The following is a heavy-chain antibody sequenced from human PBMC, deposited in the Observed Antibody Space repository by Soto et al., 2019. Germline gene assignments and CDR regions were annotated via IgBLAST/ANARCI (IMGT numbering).Heavy chain of an antibody. Sequence: QVQLVQSGAEVKRPGSSVKVSCKASGDTFSFYSINWVRQAPGLGLEWMGRVNPILSKSNYAQRFQGRVTMTAVKSTSTAYMERSGLRSEDTAMYYCATSYGSGYRAFDYWGQGALFTVSS. CDR3: ATSYGSGYRAFDY. V-gene: IGHV1-69*04. CDR2: VNPILSKS. CDR1: GDTFSFYS. D-gene: IGHD3-10*01. J-gene: IGHJ4*02.